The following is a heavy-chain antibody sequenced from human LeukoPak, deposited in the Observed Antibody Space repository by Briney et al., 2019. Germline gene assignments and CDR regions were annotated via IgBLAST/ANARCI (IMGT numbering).Heavy chain of an antibody. CDR2: ISYDGSNK. J-gene: IGHJ4*02. V-gene: IGHV3-30-3*01. CDR3: ARDQPPGIAAAGTLAFDY. CDR1: VFTFSSYA. Sequence: PGRSLRLSCAASVFTFSSYAMHWGRQAPGKGLGWVAVISYDGSNKYYADSVKGRFTISRDNSKNTLYLQMNSLRAEDTAVYYCARDQPPGIAAAGTLAFDYWGQGTLVTVSS. D-gene: IGHD6-13*01.